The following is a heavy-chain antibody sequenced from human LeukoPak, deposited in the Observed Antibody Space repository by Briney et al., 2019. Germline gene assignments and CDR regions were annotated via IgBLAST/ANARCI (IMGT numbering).Heavy chain of an antibody. CDR2: IFYTGST. Sequence: SETLSLTCTVSGGSISPYYWSWIRQPPGKGLERIGYIFYTGSTKYNPSLTSRVSISVDTSKNQFSLKLSSVTAADSAMYYCARSEGVYYGSGSSGSYYPHWFDPWGQGTRVTVSS. V-gene: IGHV4-59*01. CDR1: GGSISPYY. D-gene: IGHD3-10*01. CDR3: ARSEGVYYGSGSSGSYYPHWFDP. J-gene: IGHJ5*02.